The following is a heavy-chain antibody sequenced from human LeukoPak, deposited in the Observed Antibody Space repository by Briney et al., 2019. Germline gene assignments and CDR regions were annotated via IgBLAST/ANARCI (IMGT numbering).Heavy chain of an antibody. J-gene: IGHJ4*02. Sequence: GGSLRLSCAASGFTFRNYGMHWVRQAPGKGLEWVAVIWYDGSNKYYADSVKGRFTISRDNSKNTLYLQMNSLRAEDTAVYYCASYYGSGSYWGQGTLVTVSS. CDR2: IWYDGSNK. D-gene: IGHD3-10*01. V-gene: IGHV3-33*01. CDR1: GFTFRNYG. CDR3: ASYYGSGSY.